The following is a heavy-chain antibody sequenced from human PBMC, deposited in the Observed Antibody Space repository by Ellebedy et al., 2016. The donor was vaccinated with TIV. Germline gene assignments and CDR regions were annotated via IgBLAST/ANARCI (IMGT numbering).Heavy chain of an antibody. Sequence: SETLSLXXTVSGGSISSYYWSWIRQPPGKGLEWIGYIYYSGSTNYNPSLKSRVTISVDTSKNQFSLKLSSVTAADTAVYYCARFKTGNFDYWGQGTLVTVSS. CDR2: IYYSGST. D-gene: IGHD1-1*01. CDR3: ARFKTGNFDY. J-gene: IGHJ4*02. V-gene: IGHV4-59*12. CDR1: GGSISSYY.